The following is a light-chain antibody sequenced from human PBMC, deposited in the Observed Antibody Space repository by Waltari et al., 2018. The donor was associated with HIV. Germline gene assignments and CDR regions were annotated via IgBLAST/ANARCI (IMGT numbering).Light chain of an antibody. J-gene: IGKJ3*01. CDR2: GAS. Sequence: EIVLMQSPGTLSLSPGERATIFCKATQSVSSSRLAMYQQKPGQAPRLLIYGASTRATGIPDRFSGSGSGTDFTLTISRLEPEDFAVYYCQHYRSSQGFTFGPGTKVHIK. V-gene: IGKV3-20*01. CDR3: QHYRSSQGFT. CDR1: QSVSSSR.